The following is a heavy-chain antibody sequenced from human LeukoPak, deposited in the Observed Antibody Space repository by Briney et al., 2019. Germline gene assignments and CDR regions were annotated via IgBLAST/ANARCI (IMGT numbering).Heavy chain of an antibody. J-gene: IGHJ5*02. V-gene: IGHV1-8*02. CDR2: INPDSGNT. CDR1: GYSFTNYE. Sequence: ASVKVCCKASGYSFTNYEINWVRQATGQGLEWMGWINPDSGNTVDAQKFKRRVTMTRNTSIRPAYMELSSLRSEDTAVYYWATCNNSGGDWFDPWGQGPPVTVSS. CDR3: ATCNNSGGDWFDP. D-gene: IGHD4-23*01.